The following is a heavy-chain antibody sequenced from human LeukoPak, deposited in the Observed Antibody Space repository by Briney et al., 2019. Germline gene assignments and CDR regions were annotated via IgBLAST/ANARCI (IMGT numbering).Heavy chain of an antibody. CDR1: GGSISSSSCY. J-gene: IGHJ4*02. CDR2: IYYSGST. Sequence: SETLSLTCTVSGGSISSSSCYWGWIRQPPGKGLEWIGSIYYSGSTYYNPSLKSRVTISVDTSKNQFSLKLSSVTAADTAVYYCARQRVESSGPFDYWGQGTLVTVSS. D-gene: IGHD3-22*01. CDR3: ARQRVESSGPFDY. V-gene: IGHV4-39*01.